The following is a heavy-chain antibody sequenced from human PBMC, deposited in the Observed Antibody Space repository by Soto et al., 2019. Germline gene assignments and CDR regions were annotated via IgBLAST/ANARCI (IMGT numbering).Heavy chain of an antibody. CDR3: VNGRGSSPTSFYDY. CDR2: IWYDGSNK. V-gene: IGHV3-33*03. J-gene: IGHJ4*02. Sequence: PGGSLRLSCAASGFTFSSYGMHWVRQAPGKGLEWVAVIWYDGSNKYYADSVKGRFTISRDNSKNTLYLQMNSLGAEDTAVYYCVNGRGSSPTSFYDYWGKGTLVTVSS. D-gene: IGHD2-2*01. CDR1: GFTFSSYG.